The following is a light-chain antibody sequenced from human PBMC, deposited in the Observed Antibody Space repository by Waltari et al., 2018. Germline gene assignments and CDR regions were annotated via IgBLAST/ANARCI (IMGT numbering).Light chain of an antibody. Sequence: DIQMTQSPSSVSASVGDRVTITCRASQGISSSLARYQQKPGKAPKLLIYAASSLQGAVPSRFSGSGSGTDFTLTISSLQPEDFATYFCQQANSFPPLTFGGGTKVEIK. J-gene: IGKJ4*01. CDR2: AAS. CDR1: QGISSS. V-gene: IGKV1-12*01. CDR3: QQANSFPPLT.